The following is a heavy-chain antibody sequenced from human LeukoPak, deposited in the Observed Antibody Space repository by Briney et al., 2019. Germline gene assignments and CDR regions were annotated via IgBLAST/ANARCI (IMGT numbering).Heavy chain of an antibody. D-gene: IGHD4-17*01. CDR3: ARDRDYGAVDY. CDR1: GSTFSSYS. J-gene: IGHJ4*02. CDR2: IWYDGSNK. Sequence: GGSLRLSCAASGSTFSSYSMNWVRQAPGKGLEWVAVIWYDGSNKYYADSVKGRFTISRDNSKNTLYLQMNSLRAEDTAVYYCARDRDYGAVDYWGQGTLVTVSS. V-gene: IGHV3-33*08.